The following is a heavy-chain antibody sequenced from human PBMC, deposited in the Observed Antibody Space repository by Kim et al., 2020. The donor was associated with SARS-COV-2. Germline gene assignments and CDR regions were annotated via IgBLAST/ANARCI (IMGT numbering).Heavy chain of an antibody. J-gene: IGHJ4*02. CDR2: IIPIFGTA. CDR1: GGTFSSYA. Sequence: SVKVSCKASGGTFSSYAISWVRQAPGQGLEWMGGIIPIFGTANYAQKFQGRVTITADESTSTAYMELSSLRSEDTAVYYCARAFNVAGRYYYDSSGRGFFDYWGQGTLVTVSS. V-gene: IGHV1-69*13. CDR3: ARAFNVAGRYYYDSSGRGFFDY. D-gene: IGHD3-22*01.